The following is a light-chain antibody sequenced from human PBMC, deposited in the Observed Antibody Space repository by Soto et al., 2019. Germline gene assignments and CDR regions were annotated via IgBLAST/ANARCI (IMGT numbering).Light chain of an antibody. CDR2: DVS. CDR1: SSDVGGYNY. V-gene: IGLV2-14*01. J-gene: IGLJ1*01. CDR3: SSYTSDITPYV. Sequence: QSVLTQPASVSGSPGQSITISCTGTSSDVGGYNYVSWYQQHPGKAPKLTIYDVSTRPSGVSNRFSGSKSGNTASLTISGLKAEDEADYYCSSYTSDITPYVFGAGTKVTVL.